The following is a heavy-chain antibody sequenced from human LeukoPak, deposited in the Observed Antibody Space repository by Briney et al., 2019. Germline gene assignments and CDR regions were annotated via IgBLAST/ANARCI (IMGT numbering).Heavy chain of an antibody. Sequence: SETLSLTCAVYGGSFSGYYWSWIRQPPGKGLEWIGYIYYSGSTNYNPSLKSRVTISVDTSKNQFSLKLSSVTAADAAVYYCARDLLDYDYVWGSLGFDPWGQGTLVTVSS. J-gene: IGHJ5*02. CDR2: IYYSGST. V-gene: IGHV4-59*01. CDR3: ARDLLDYDYVWGSLGFDP. CDR1: GGSFSGYY. D-gene: IGHD3-16*01.